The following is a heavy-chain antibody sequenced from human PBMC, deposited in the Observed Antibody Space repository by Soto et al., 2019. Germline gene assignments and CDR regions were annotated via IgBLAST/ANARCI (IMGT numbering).Heavy chain of an antibody. D-gene: IGHD6-6*01. V-gene: IGHV5-51*01. CDR2: IYPGDSNT. J-gene: IGHJ1*01. CDR3: SKFKYSTSVRYLQH. Sequence: GESLKISCKGSGYTFTSYWIGWVRQMPGKGLEWMGIIYPGDSNTRYSPSFQGQVTISADKSISTAYLQWTSLKASDTAIYYCSKFKYSTSVRYLQHWGQGTPVTVSS. CDR1: GYTFTSYW.